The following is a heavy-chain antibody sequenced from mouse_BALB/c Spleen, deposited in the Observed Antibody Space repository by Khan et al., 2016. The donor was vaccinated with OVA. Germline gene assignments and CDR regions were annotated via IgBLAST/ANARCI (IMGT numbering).Heavy chain of an antibody. CDR3: SRENYYGYAFDY. J-gene: IGHJ4*01. CDR2: ISYSGST. CDR1: GYSITRNYA. Sequence: EVKLLESGPGLVKPSQSLSLTCTINGYSITRNYAWNWIRQFPGNKLEWMGYISYSGSTNYNPSLKSRLSITRETSQNPFFMPFNSVTTEASATYYCSRENYYGYAFDYWGQGTSVTVAS. D-gene: IGHD1-1*01. V-gene: IGHV3-2*02.